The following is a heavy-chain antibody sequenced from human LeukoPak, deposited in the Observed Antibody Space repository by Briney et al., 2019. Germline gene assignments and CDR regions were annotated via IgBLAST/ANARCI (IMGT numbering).Heavy chain of an antibody. D-gene: IGHD6-13*01. CDR1: GFTFSSYA. CDR2: ISYDGSNK. Sequence: GRSLRLSCAASGFTFSSYAMHWARQAPGKGLEGVAVISYDGSNKYYADSVKGRFTISRDNSKNTLYLQMNSLRAEDTAVYYCARDSLAAAGTGRPDYWGQGTLVTVSS. CDR3: ARDSLAAAGTGRPDY. J-gene: IGHJ4*02. V-gene: IGHV3-30-3*01.